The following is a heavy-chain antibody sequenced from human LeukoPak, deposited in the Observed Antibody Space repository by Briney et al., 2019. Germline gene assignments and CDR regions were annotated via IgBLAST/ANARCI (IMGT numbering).Heavy chain of an antibody. CDR3: VRDAVRGFYYGVDV. D-gene: IGHD3-10*01. CDR1: GFVVSSNS. Sequence: GGSLRLSCAASGFVVSSNSMNWVRQAPGRGLEWVSVIYTGDSTYYADSVKGRFTISRDNSKNTMYLQMSSLRAEDTALYYCVRDAVRGFYYGVDVWGQGTTVTVSS. V-gene: IGHV3-53*01. J-gene: IGHJ6*02. CDR2: IYTGDST.